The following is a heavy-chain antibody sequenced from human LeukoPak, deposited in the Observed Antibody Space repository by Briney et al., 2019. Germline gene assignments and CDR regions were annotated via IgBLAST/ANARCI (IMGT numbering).Heavy chain of an antibody. CDR3: ARDGILWFGEVPASWFDP. CDR1: GGSISSYY. V-gene: IGHV4-4*07. CDR2: IYTSGST. J-gene: IGHJ5*02. Sequence: PSETLSLTCTVSGGSISSYYWSWIRQPAGKGLEWIGRIYTSGSTNYNPSLKSRVTMSVDTSKNQFSLKLSSVTAADTAVHYCARDGILWFGEVPASWFDPWGQGTLVTVSS. D-gene: IGHD3-10*01.